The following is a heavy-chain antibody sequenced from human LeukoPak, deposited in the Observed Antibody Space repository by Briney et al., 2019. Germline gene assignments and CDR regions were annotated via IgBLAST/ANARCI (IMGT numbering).Heavy chain of an antibody. Sequence: PGGSLRLSCAASGFTSSSYWMHWVRQAPGKGLMWVSRINNDGSNTNYADSVKGRFTISRDNAKNTLYLQMNSLRAEDTAVYYCARGNAKVDPWGQGTLVTVSS. CDR1: GFTSSSYW. CDR3: ARGNAKVDP. CDR2: INNDGSNT. J-gene: IGHJ5*02. V-gene: IGHV3-74*01.